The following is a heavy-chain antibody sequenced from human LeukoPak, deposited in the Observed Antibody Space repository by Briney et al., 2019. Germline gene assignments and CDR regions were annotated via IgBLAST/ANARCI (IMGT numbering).Heavy chain of an antibody. D-gene: IGHD6-13*01. Sequence: SETLSLTCTVSGGSISSYYWSWIRQPAGKGLEWIGRIYTSGSTNYNPSLKSRVTISVDTSKNQFSLKLSSVTAADTAVYYCARGPGIAAAGIPEDYWGQGTLVTVSS. CDR1: GGSISSYY. V-gene: IGHV4-4*07. CDR2: IYTSGST. CDR3: ARGPGIAAAGIPEDY. J-gene: IGHJ4*02.